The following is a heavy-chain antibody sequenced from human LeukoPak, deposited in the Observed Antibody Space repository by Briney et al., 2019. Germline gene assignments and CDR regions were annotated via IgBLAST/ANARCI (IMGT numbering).Heavy chain of an antibody. J-gene: IGHJ3*01. CDR1: GFTFGNSW. CDR3: VVVVEPPDSDGFDV. V-gene: IGHV3-74*01. Sequence: GGSLRLSCAASGFTFGNSWVHWVRQAPGKGLVWVSLINADGSTTTYADSVKGRFTISRVNARNTVSLQMNSLTIEDTAVYYCVVVVEPPDSDGFDVWGQGTMITVSS. D-gene: IGHD1-14*01. CDR2: INADGSTT.